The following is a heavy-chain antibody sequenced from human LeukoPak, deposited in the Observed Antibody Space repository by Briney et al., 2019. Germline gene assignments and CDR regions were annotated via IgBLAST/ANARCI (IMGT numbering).Heavy chain of an antibody. J-gene: IGHJ4*02. CDR2: IIPIFGTA. V-gene: IGHV1-69*05. D-gene: IGHD3-22*01. Sequence: SVKVSCKASGGTFSSYAISWVRQAPGQGLEWMGRIIPIFGTANYAQKFQGRVTITTDESTSTAYMELSSLRSEDTAVYYCARVSSGLADYFDYWGQGTVVTVSS. CDR1: GGTFSSYA. CDR3: ARVSSGLADYFDY.